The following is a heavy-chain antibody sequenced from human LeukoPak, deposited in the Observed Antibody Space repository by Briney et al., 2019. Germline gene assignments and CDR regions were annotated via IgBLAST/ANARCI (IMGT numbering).Heavy chain of an antibody. CDR1: GFTFYTIG. Sequence: PGKSLRLSCAASGFTFYTIGMHWVRQAPGKGLEWVAVISFDGSIKYYADSVKGRFTISRDNSKNTLFLQMNSLRPEDTAVYYCARVGGVHGSGTPSAYWGQGTLVTVSS. CDR3: ARVGGVHGSGTPSAY. D-gene: IGHD3-10*01. V-gene: IGHV3-30*03. CDR2: ISFDGSIK. J-gene: IGHJ4*02.